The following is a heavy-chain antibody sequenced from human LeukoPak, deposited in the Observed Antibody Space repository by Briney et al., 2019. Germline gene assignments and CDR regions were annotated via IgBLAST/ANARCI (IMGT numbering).Heavy chain of an antibody. CDR2: ISSSSSTI. D-gene: IGHD5-18*01. CDR3: ARVGYSYGHDY. V-gene: IGHV3-48*01. Sequence: GGSLRLSCAASGFTFSSYSMNWVRQAPGRGLEWVSYISSSSSTIYYADSVKGRFTISRDNAKNSLYLQMNSLRAEDTAVYYCARVGYSYGHDYWGQGTLVTVSS. J-gene: IGHJ4*02. CDR1: GFTFSSYS.